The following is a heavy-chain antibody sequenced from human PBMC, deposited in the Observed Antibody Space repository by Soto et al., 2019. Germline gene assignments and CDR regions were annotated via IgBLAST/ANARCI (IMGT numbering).Heavy chain of an antibody. CDR3: ASMEAYGDSHDY. Sequence: GGSLRLSCAASGFTFSSYAMSWVRQAPGKGLEWVSAISGSGGSTYYADSVKGRFTISRDNSKNTLYLQMNSLRAEDTAVYYCASMEAYGDSHDYWGQGTLVTVSS. CDR2: ISGSGGST. V-gene: IGHV3-23*01. J-gene: IGHJ4*02. D-gene: IGHD4-17*01. CDR1: GFTFSSYA.